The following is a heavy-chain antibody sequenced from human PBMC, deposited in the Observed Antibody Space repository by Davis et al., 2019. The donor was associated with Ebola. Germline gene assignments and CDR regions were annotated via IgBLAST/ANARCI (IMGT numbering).Heavy chain of an antibody. CDR1: GFTFNNYA. V-gene: IGHV3-30*04. Sequence: PGGSLRLSCTASGFTFNNYAIHWVRQAPGKGLEWVAVISYDGSTEYYADSVKGRFTISRDNSKNTLYLQMSSLRDEDTAMYYCVRGSSTMLRGAHDYWGQGTLVTVSS. CDR2: ISYDGSTE. J-gene: IGHJ4*02. CDR3: VRGSSTMLRGAHDY. D-gene: IGHD3-10*01.